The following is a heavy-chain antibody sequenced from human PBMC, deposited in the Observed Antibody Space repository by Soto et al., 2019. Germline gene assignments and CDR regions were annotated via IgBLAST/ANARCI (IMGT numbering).Heavy chain of an antibody. Sequence: GGSLRLSCAASGFTFSSYAMHWVRQAPGKGLEYVSAISSNGGSTYYTDSVKGRFTISRDNSKNTLYLQMGSLRDEDMAVYYCATRSSGWGAFDIWGQGTMVTVSS. CDR1: GFTFSSYA. D-gene: IGHD6-19*01. CDR3: ATRSSGWGAFDI. V-gene: IGHV3-64*02. CDR2: ISSNGGST. J-gene: IGHJ3*02.